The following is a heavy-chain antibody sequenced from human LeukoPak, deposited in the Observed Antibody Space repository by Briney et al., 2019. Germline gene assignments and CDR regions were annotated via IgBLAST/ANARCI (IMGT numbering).Heavy chain of an antibody. Sequence: AASVKVSCKASGGTFSSYAISWVRQAPGQGLEWMGGIIPIFGTANYAQKFQGRVTITADESTSTAYMELSSLRSEDTAVYYCARSPDRVVPAAIRYFQHWGQGTLVTVSS. J-gene: IGHJ1*01. D-gene: IGHD2-2*02. CDR3: ARSPDRVVPAAIRYFQH. V-gene: IGHV1-69*13. CDR1: GGTFSSYA. CDR2: IIPIFGTA.